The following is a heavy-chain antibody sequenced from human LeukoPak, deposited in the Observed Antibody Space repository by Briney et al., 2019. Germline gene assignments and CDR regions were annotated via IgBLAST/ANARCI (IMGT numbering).Heavy chain of an antibody. J-gene: IGHJ4*02. CDR1: GGSISSSSYY. CDR2: IYYSGST. CDR3: ARSSAGSAKVDY. V-gene: IGHV4-39*01. D-gene: IGHD6-19*01. Sequence: PSETLSLTCTVSGGSISSSSYYWGWIRQSPGKGLEWIGSIYYSGSTYFNPSLKSRVTISVDTSKSQFSLKLSSVTAADTAVYYCARSSAGSAKVDYWGQGTLVAVSS.